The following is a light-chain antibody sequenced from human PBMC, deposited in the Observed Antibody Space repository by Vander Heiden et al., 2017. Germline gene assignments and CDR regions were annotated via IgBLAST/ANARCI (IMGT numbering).Light chain of an antibody. CDR1: QDIINY. CDR3: QQYANLPPIT. V-gene: IGKV1-33*01. CDR2: DAS. J-gene: IGKJ5*01. Sequence: DVQLTQSPSSLSASVGDRVTITCQASQDIINYLNWYQQKAGKAPKLLIYDASNLETGVPSRFSGSGSGTDFTFTITSLQPEDFATYYCQQYANLPPITFGQGTRLEIK.